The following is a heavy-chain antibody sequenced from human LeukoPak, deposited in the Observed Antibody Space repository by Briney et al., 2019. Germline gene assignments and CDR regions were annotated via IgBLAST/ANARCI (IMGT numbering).Heavy chain of an antibody. CDR3: ARQNSGYDPYSSGPCGY. CDR2: IKQDGSEK. D-gene: IGHD5-12*01. CDR1: GFTFSSYW. J-gene: IGHJ4*02. Sequence: PGGSLRLSCAASGFTFSSYWMSWVRQAPGKGLEWVANIKQDGSEKYYVDSVKGRFTISRDNAKNSLYLQMNSLRAEDTAVYYCARQNSGYDPYSSGPCGYWGQGTLVTVSS. V-gene: IGHV3-7*01.